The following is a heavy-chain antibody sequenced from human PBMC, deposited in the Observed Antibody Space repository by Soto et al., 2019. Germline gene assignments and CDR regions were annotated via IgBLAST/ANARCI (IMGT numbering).Heavy chain of an antibody. CDR1: GDSINSRY. J-gene: IGHJ4*02. CDR2: VSISGGS. D-gene: IGHD2-21*01. CDR3: ARGFQYYYFDS. Sequence: QGHLQESGPGLVKPSETLTLTCSVSGDSINSRYRNWIRQPAGKGLEWIGRVSISGGSKYNPSLKSRVIMSIDTSENRFSLNLSSVTAADTAVYYCARGFQYYYFDSWGQGALVTVSS. V-gene: IGHV4-4*07.